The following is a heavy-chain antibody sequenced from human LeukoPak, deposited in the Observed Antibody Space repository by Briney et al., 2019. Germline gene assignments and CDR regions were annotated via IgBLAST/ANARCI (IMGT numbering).Heavy chain of an antibody. CDR1: GYTFTSYY. CDR2: INPSGGST. J-gene: IGHJ4*02. D-gene: IGHD3-9*01. V-gene: IGHV1-46*01. CDR3: ARIPNLGLRYSPFDY. Sequence: ASVKVSCKASGYTFTSYYMHWVRQAPGQGLEWMGIINPSGGSTSYAQKFQGRVTMTRDTSISTAYMELSSLRSDDTAVYYCARIPNLGLRYSPFDYWGQGTLVTVSS.